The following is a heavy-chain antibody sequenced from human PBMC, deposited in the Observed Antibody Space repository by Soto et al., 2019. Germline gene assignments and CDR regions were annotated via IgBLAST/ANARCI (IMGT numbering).Heavy chain of an antibody. CDR1: GGSISSGGYY. CDR2: IYDSGST. Sequence: QVQLQESGPGLVKPSQTLALTCTVSGGSISSGGYYWSWIRQPPGKGLEWIGYIYDSGSTYYNPFIKSRVTIALDTSTIQLSLELSSVTAADAAGYYCARGWGSMDVWGQGTTVTVSS. D-gene: IGHD3-16*01. V-gene: IGHV4-30-4*01. J-gene: IGHJ6*02. CDR3: ARGWGSMDV.